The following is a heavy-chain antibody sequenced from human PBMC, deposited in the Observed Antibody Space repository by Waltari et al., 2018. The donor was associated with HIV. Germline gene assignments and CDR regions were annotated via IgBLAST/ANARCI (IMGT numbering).Heavy chain of an antibody. CDR3: ARAAAGGNWFDP. CDR2: SNPNSGGT. V-gene: IGHV1-2*02. Sequence: QVQMVQSGAEVKKPGASVQVSCKASGYTFTGYYLPWVRQAPGQGLEWMGWSNPNSGGTNYAQKFQGRVTMTRDTSISTAYMELSRLRSDDTAVYYCARAAAGGNWFDPWGQGTLVTVSS. D-gene: IGHD1-26*01. J-gene: IGHJ5*02. CDR1: GYTFTGYY.